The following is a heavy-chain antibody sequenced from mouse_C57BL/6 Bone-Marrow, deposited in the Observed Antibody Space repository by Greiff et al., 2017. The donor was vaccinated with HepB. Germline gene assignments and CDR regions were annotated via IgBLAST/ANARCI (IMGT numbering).Heavy chain of an antibody. D-gene: IGHD1-1*01. J-gene: IGHJ1*03. V-gene: IGHV1-69*01. CDR1: GYTFTSYW. CDR2: IDPSDSYT. CDR3: ARWGSTHWYFDV. Sequence: VQLQQPGAELVMPGASVKLSCKASGYTFTSYWMHWVKQRPGQGLEWIGEIDPSDSYTNYNQKFKGKSTLTVDKSSSTAYMQLSSLTSEDSAVYYCARWGSTHWYFDVWGTGTTVTVSS.